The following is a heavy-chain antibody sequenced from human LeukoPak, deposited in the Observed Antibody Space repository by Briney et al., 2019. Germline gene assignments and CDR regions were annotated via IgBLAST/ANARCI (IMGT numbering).Heavy chain of an antibody. CDR2: IIPIFGTA. D-gene: IGHD3-3*01. CDR3: ASWDFWSGYDAFDI. V-gene: IGHV1-69*05. J-gene: IGHJ3*02. CDR1: RGTFGSYA. Sequence: SVKVSCKASRGTFGSYAISWVRQAPGQGLEWMGGIIPIFGTANYAQKFQGRVTITTDESTSTAYMELSSLRSEDTAVYYCASWDFWSGYDAFDIWGQGTMVTVSS.